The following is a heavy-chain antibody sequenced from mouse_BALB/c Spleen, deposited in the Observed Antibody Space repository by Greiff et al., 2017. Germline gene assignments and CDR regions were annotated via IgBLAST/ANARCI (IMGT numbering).Heavy chain of an antibody. J-gene: IGHJ3*01. CDR3: ARDGNYEGFAY. CDR1: GFTFSSFG. V-gene: IGHV5-17*02. Sequence: EVHLVESGGGLVQPGGSRKLSCAASGFTFSSFGMHWVRQAPEKGLEWVAYISSGSSTIYYADTVKGRFTISRDNPKNTLFLQMTSLRSDDTAMYYCARDGNYEGFAYWGQGTLVTVSA. CDR2: ISSGSSTI. D-gene: IGHD2-1*01.